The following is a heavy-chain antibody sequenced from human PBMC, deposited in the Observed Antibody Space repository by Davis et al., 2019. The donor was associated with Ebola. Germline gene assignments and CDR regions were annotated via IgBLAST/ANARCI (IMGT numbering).Heavy chain of an antibody. Sequence: AASVKVSCKASGYTFTSYGITWVRQAPGQGLEWMGWINPHNGNTNYAQNVQGRVIMTSDTAPTTAYLEVGILRSGDTAVYYCARAQFPTTSDHWGQGTLVTVSS. J-gene: IGHJ4*02. CDR3: ARAQFPTTSDH. D-gene: IGHD1-1*01. CDR1: GYTFTSYG. CDR2: INPHNGNT. V-gene: IGHV1-18*04.